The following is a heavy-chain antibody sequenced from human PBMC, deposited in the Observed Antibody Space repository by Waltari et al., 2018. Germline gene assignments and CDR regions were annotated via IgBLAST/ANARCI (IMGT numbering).Heavy chain of an antibody. J-gene: IGHJ5*02. CDR3: ARGTAYCSSTSCPTAFDP. Sequence: QVQLQQWGAGLLKPSETLSLTCAVSGGSFSGYYWSWIRQPPGKGLEWIGEIDHSGSTNYNPSLKSRVTISVDTSKNQFSLKLSSVTAADTAVYYCARGTAYCSSTSCPTAFDPWGQGTLVTVSS. V-gene: IGHV4-34*01. CDR1: GGSFSGYY. D-gene: IGHD2-2*01. CDR2: IDHSGST.